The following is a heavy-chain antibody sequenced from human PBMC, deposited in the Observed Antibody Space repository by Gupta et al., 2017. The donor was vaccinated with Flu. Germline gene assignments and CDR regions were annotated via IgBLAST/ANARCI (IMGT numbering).Heavy chain of an antibody. J-gene: IGHJ5*02. CDR3: ARGVAVAGKRRGFDP. CDR2: IYHSGST. CDR1: GGSLRRTHW. V-gene: IGHV4-4*02. Sequence: QVQLQESGPGLVKPSGTLSLTCAVSGGSLRRTHWWSWVRQPPGKGLEWIGEIYHSGSTNYNPSLKSRVTISVDKSKNQFSLNLSSVTAADTAVYYCARGVAVAGKRRGFDPWGQGTLVTVSS. D-gene: IGHD6-19*01.